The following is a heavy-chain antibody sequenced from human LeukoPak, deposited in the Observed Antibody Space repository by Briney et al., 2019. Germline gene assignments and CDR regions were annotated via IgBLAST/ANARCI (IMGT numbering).Heavy chain of an antibody. J-gene: IGHJ3*02. V-gene: IGHV4-39*07. D-gene: IGHD2-8*01. CDR2: IYYSGST. CDR3: ARGPPRGKWAFDI. Sequence: SETLSLTCTVSGGSISSSSYYWGWIRQPPGKGLEWIGSIYYSGSTYYNPSLKSRVTMSVDTSKNQFSLKLSSVTAADTAVYYCARGPPRGKWAFDIWGQGTMVTVSS. CDR1: GGSISSSSYY.